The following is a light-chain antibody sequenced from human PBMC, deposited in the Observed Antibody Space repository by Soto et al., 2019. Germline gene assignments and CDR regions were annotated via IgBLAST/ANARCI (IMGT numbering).Light chain of an antibody. V-gene: IGLV2-14*03. CDR2: EVS. J-gene: IGLJ6*01. CDR1: SSDIGSYNF. CDR3: SSDSPTTSVS. Sequence: QSALTQPASVSGSPGRWITIYCTGTSSDIGSYNFVSWYQQHPDKAPNLILYEVSHRPSGVSTRFSCSKSGNTASLTISGLQADGKADYLCSSDSPTTSVSFGRGTKATVL.